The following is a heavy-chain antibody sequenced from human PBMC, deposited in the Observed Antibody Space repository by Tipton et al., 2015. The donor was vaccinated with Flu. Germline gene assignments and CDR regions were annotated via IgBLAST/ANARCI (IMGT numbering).Heavy chain of an antibody. CDR3: ARHSGSRSYPLDY. J-gene: IGHJ4*02. Sequence: TLSLTCTVSGGSISSSSYYWGWVRQPPGKGLEWIGSIYYSGSTYYSPSLKSRVTISVDTSKNQFSLKLSSVTAADTAVYYCARHSGSRSYPLDYWGQGTLVTVSS. D-gene: IGHD3-10*01. CDR1: GGSISSSSYY. CDR2: IYYSGST. V-gene: IGHV4-39*07.